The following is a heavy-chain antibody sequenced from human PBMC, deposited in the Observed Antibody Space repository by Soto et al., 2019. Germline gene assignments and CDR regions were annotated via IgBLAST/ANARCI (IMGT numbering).Heavy chain of an antibody. CDR1: GFTFSNHG. D-gene: IGHD4-17*01. J-gene: IGHJ5*02. Sequence: QVQLVGSGGGVVQPGRSLRLSCAASGFTFSNHGMHWVRQAPGKGLEWVAVISYHGNDKCYADSVKGRFTISRDNSKNTLFLQMNSLTAEDTAVYYCAKDHLPTTVTTPWFDPWGQGTLVTVSS. V-gene: IGHV3-30*18. CDR2: ISYHGNDK. CDR3: AKDHLPTTVTTPWFDP.